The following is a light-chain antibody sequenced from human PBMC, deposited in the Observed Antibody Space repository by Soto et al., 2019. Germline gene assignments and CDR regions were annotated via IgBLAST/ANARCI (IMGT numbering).Light chain of an antibody. CDR1: SSDVGGYNY. Sequence: QSALTQPASVSGSPGQSITISCTGTSSDVGGYNYLSWYQQQPGKAPKLMINDVSNRPSGVSTRLSGSKSGNTASLTISGLQAEEEADYYCSSYSSSSTLLYVFGTGTKLTVL. CDR3: SSYSSSSTLLYV. V-gene: IGLV2-14*01. CDR2: DVS. J-gene: IGLJ1*01.